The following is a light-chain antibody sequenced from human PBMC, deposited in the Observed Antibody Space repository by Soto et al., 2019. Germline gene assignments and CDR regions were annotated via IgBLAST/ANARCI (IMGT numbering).Light chain of an antibody. Sequence: DIVMTQTPPSLSVTPGRPASISCNSSQSLVGSDRKTDLSWYVQKAGQSPQILIYEVSKRFPGVXDXXTGSGSATDFTSTINRLEAEDVGIYYCMQSADLPLTFGPGTKVDI. CDR3: MQSADLPLT. CDR2: EVS. J-gene: IGKJ3*01. CDR1: QSLVGSDRKTD. V-gene: IGKV2D-29*02.